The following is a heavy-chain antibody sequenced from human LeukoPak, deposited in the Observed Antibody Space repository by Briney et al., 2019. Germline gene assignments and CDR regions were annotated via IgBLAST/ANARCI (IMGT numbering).Heavy chain of an antibody. CDR3: ARDVGSSGWYFRGRFDY. D-gene: IGHD6-19*01. CDR1: GGTFSSYA. Sequence: SVKVSCKASGGTFSSYAISWVRQAPGQGLEWMGGIIPIFGTANYAQKFQGRVTITADESTSTAYMELSSLRSEDTAVYYCARDVGSSGWYFRGRFDYWGQGTLVTVSS. V-gene: IGHV1-69*13. CDR2: IIPIFGTA. J-gene: IGHJ4*02.